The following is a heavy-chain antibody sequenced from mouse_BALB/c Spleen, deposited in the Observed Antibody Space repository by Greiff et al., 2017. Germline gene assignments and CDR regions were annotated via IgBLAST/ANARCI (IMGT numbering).Heavy chain of an antibody. CDR3: ARKDGNTSY. CDR2: IYPGDGDT. D-gene: IGHD2-1*01. V-gene: IGHV1-87*01. J-gene: IGHJ3*01. CDR1: GYTFTSYW. Sequence: QVHVKQSGAELARPGASVKLSCKASGYTFTSYWMQWVKQRPGQGLEWIGAIYPGDGDTRYTQKFKGKATLTADKSSSTAYMQLSSLASEDSAVYYCARKDGNTSYWGQGTLVTVSA.